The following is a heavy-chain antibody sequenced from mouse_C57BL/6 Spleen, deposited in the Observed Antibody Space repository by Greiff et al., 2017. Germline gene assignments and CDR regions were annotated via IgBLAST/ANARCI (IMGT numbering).Heavy chain of an antibody. CDR2: IYPGAGDT. J-gene: IGHJ4*01. Sequence: QVQLQQSGAELVKPGASVKISCKASGYAFSSYWMNWVKQRPGQGLEWIGQIYPGAGDTIYNGKVKGKATLTADKASSTCYMQLSILTSEDSAVYFCARSGSSPYYYDMDYWGQGTSVTVSS. D-gene: IGHD1-1*01. CDR1: GYAFSSYW. CDR3: ARSGSSPYYYDMDY. V-gene: IGHV1-80*01.